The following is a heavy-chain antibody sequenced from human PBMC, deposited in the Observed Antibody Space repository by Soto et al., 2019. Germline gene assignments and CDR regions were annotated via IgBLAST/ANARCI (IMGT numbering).Heavy chain of an antibody. D-gene: IGHD3-3*01. CDR1: GGSFSGYY. J-gene: IGHJ6*02. CDR2: INHSGSA. Sequence: ETLSLTCAVYGGSFSGYYWSWIRQPPGKGLEWIGEINHSGSANYNPSLKSRVTISVDTSKNQFSLKLSSVTAADTAVYYCARERFLEWLLRDYYYYYGMDVWGQGTTVTVSS. CDR3: ARERFLEWLLRDYYYYYGMDV. V-gene: IGHV4-34*01.